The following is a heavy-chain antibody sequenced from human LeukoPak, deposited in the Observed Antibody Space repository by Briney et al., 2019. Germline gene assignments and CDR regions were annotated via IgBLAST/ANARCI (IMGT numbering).Heavy chain of an antibody. V-gene: IGHV4-39*07. Sequence: PSETLSLTCTVSGGSISSYYWAWIRQTPGKGLEWIGSTRYSGETYYNPSLKSRVTMSVGASKNHFSLRLTSVTAADTAKYYCARASMSFPFNWFDPWGQGILVTVSS. CDR3: ARASMSFPFNWFDP. CDR1: GGSISSYY. CDR2: TRYSGET. D-gene: IGHD2-21*01. J-gene: IGHJ5*02.